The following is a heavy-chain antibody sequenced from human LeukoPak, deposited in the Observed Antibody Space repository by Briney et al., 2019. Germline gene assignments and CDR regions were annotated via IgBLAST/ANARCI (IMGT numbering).Heavy chain of an antibody. CDR3: AREERYYDSSGYYRD. CDR1: GYSFTSYG. V-gene: IGHV1-18*01. D-gene: IGHD3-22*01. CDR2: ISGYNGKT. J-gene: IGHJ4*02. Sequence: ASVKVSCKASGYSFTSYGISWLRQAPGQGLEWMGWISGYNGKTKYGQHLQGRVIMTTDTSTSTAYMELRSLRSDDTAVYYCAREERYYDSSGYYRDWGQGTLVTVSS.